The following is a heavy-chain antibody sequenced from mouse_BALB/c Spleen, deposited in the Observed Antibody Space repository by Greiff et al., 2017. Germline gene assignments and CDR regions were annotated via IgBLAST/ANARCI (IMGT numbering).Heavy chain of an antibody. CDR2: IRLKSNNYAT. CDR3: TRTYYYGSSGAWFAY. Sequence: EVKVEESGGGLVQPGGSMKLSCVASGFTFSNYWMNWVRQSPEKGLEWVAEIRLKSNNYATHYAESVKGRFTISRDDSKSSVYLQMNNLRAEDTGIYYCTRTYYYGSSGAWFAYWGQGTLVTVSA. CDR1: GFTFSNYW. J-gene: IGHJ3*01. D-gene: IGHD1-1*01. V-gene: IGHV6-6*02.